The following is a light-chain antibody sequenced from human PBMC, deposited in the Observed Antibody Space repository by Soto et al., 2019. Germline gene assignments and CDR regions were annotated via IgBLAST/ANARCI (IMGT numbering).Light chain of an antibody. CDR3: PSYRRSSTIGV. V-gene: IGLV2-14*01. Sequence: QSVLTQPASVSGSPGQSITISCTGTNSDVGSYNFVSWYQQHPGKAPQLIIYEVSNRPSGVSNRFSGSKSGNTASLPISGLQTEDEADDYCPSYRRSSTIGVFGGGTKLTVL. J-gene: IGLJ2*01. CDR2: EVS. CDR1: NSDVGSYNF.